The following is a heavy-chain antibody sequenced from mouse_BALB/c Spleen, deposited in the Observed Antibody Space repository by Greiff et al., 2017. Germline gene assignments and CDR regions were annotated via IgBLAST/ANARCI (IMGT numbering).Heavy chain of an antibody. CDR2: INPSNGRT. CDR3: ARGYRYDGIFFDY. CDR1: ASPFPSYW. V-gene: IGHV1S81*02. J-gene: IGHJ2*01. Sequence: QVQLQQPGPELVKPGPSVRLSSRPSASPFPSYWIPWVRQRPGQGLEWIGEINPSNGRTNYNGKFKSKATLTVDKSSSTAYMQLSSLTSEDSAVYYCARGYRYDGIFFDYWGQGTTLTVSS. D-gene: IGHD2-14*01.